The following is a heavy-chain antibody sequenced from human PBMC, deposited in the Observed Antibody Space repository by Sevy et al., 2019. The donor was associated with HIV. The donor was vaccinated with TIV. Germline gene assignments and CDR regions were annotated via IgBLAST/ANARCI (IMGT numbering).Heavy chain of an antibody. J-gene: IGHJ6*03. CDR3: AAVALTFGGDPYENHHFMDV. D-gene: IGHD3-16*01. V-gene: IGHV3-30*03. CDR2: ISYDGRGK. CDR1: GFTFSSYD. Sequence: GGSLRLSCAASGFTFSSYDMHWVRQAPGKGLEWVAVISYDGRGKHYADSVKGRFTISRDNAKNTLYLQMNSLRVEDSAVFYCAAVALTFGGDPYENHHFMDVWGRGTRVTDSS.